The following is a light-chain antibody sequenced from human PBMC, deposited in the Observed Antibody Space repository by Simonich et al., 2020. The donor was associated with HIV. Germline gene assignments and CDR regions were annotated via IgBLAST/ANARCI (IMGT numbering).Light chain of an antibody. CDR3: QQYYSSPFT. CDR2: WAS. Sequence: DIVLTQSPASLAVSLGVRATINCKSSQSVLYSPNNKNNLAWYQQKPLQPPKLLVYWASSRESGVPDRFRGSGSGTDFTLTISSLQAEDVAVYYCQQYYSSPFTFGPGTKVDIK. V-gene: IGKV4-1*01. CDR1: QSVLYSPNNKNN. J-gene: IGKJ3*01.